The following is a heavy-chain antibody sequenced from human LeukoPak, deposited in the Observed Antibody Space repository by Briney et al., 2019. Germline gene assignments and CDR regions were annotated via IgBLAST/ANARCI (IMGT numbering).Heavy chain of an antibody. CDR3: ARVGAAAGTFDY. CDR1: GGSISSYY. J-gene: IGHJ4*02. D-gene: IGHD6-13*01. Sequence: SETLSLTCTVSGGSISSYYWSWIRQPPGKGLEWIGYIYYSGSTNYNPSLKSRVTISVDTSKNQFSLKLSSVTAADTAVYYCARVGAAAGTFDYWGQGTLVTVSS. V-gene: IGHV4-59*01. CDR2: IYYSGST.